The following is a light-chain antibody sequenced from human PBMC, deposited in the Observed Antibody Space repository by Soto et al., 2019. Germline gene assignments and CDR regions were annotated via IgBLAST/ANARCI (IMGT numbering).Light chain of an antibody. J-gene: IGKJ4*01. V-gene: IGKV3-15*01. Sequence: EIVMTQSPATLSVSPGERATLSCRASQSVSSNLAWYQQKPGQAPRLLIYGASTRATGIPARFSGSGSGTEFTLTISSLQSEDFAVYYCKQYNNLPPATFGGGTKVEIK. CDR3: KQYNNLPPAT. CDR1: QSVSSN. CDR2: GAS.